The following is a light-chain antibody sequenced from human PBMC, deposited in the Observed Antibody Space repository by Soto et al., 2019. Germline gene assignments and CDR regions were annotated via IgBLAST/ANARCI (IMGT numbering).Light chain of an antibody. V-gene: IGKV3-15*01. CDR3: QQYNNWPWT. CDR1: QSVDST. CDR2: SAS. Sequence: ETVMTQSPATLSVSPGGRATLSCRASQSVDSTLACYQHKPGQAPRLLIHSASARAPGFSARFSASGSGTEFTLTISSLQSEDFAVYYCQQYNNWPWTFGQGTKLDNK. J-gene: IGKJ1*01.